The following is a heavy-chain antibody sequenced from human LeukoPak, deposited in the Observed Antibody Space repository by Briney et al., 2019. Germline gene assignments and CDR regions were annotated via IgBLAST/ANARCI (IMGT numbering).Heavy chain of an antibody. V-gene: IGHV3-48*01. D-gene: IGHD3-10*01. J-gene: IGHJ4*02. Sequence: GGSLRLSCAASGLTFNSYNMNWVRQAPGKGLEWVSYMSWTSSPIYYADSVKGRFTISRDNSKNTLYLQMNSLRAEDTAVYYCAKVKGLWFGELKNYFDYWGQGTLVTVSS. CDR1: GLTFNSYN. CDR3: AKVKGLWFGELKNYFDY. CDR2: MSWTSSPI.